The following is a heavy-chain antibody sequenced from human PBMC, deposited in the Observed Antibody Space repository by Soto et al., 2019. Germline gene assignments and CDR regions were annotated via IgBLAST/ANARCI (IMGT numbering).Heavy chain of an antibody. Sequence: SGPTLVNPTQTLTLTCTFSGFSLSTSGMCVSWIRQPPGKALEWLALIDWDDDKYYSTSLKTRLTISKDTSKNQVVLTMTNMDPVDTATYYCARNLRSLGRWGLDVWGQGTTVTVSS. CDR2: IDWDDDK. V-gene: IGHV2-70*01. CDR1: GFSLSTSGMC. J-gene: IGHJ6*02. D-gene: IGHD4-17*01. CDR3: ARNLRSLGRWGLDV.